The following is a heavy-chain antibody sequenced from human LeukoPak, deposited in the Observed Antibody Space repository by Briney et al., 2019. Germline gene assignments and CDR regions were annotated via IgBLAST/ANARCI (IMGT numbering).Heavy chain of an antibody. J-gene: IGHJ4*02. Sequence: PGGSLRLSCAASGFTFRSYWMSLVRQAPGKGLEWVANINQDGSVKYYVDSVKGRFTISRDNAKNSLYVEMNSLRDEDTAVYYCARVGYSGWNLEYWGQGTLVTVSS. CDR2: INQDGSVK. D-gene: IGHD5-12*01. V-gene: IGHV3-7*01. CDR3: ARVGYSGWNLEY. CDR1: GFTFRSYW.